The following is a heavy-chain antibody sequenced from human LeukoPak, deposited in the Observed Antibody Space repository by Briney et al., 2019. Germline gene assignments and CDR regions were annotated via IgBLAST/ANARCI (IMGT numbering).Heavy chain of an antibody. Sequence: PGGSLRLSCAASGFTFSNYWVHWVRQVPGKGLVWVSRINNDGTRTTYADAVKGRFTISRDNAKNTVYLQMNSLRVEDTAVYYCARVQLFLVDYWGQGTLVTVPS. CDR1: GFTFSNYW. CDR2: INNDGTRT. D-gene: IGHD3-10*01. CDR3: ARVQLFLVDY. V-gene: IGHV3-74*03. J-gene: IGHJ4*02.